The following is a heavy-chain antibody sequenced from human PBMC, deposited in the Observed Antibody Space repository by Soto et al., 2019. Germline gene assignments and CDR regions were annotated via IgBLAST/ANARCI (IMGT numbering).Heavy chain of an antibody. Sequence: SVKVSCKDSGYTFTTYSRHWVSQAPGQRLEWMGWINAGNGNTKYSQKFQGRVTITRDTSASTAYMELSSLRSEDTAVYYCARTSGYYFFDYWGQGTLVTVSS. V-gene: IGHV1-3*01. CDR1: GYTFTTYS. CDR3: ARTSGYYFFDY. D-gene: IGHD3-3*01. J-gene: IGHJ4*02. CDR2: INAGNGNT.